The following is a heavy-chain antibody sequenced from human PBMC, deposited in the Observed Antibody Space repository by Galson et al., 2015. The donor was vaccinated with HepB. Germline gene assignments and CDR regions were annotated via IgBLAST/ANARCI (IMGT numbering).Heavy chain of an antibody. D-gene: IGHD3-3*01. CDR1: GFTFSDYY. Sequence: SLRLSCAASGFTFSDYYMSWIRQAPGKGLEWVSYISSSSSYTNYADSVKGRFTISRDNAKNSLYLQMNSLRAEDTAVYYCARERYTIFGGSYYMDVWGKGTTVTVSS. J-gene: IGHJ6*03. CDR3: ARERYTIFGGSYYMDV. CDR2: ISSSSSYT. V-gene: IGHV3-11*06.